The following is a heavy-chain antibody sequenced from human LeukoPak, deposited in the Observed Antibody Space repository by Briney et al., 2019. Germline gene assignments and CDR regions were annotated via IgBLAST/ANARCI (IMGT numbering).Heavy chain of an antibody. CDR2: IYSTGST. CDR3: ARVVDTAMGRDAFDI. Sequence: PSETLSLTCTVSSGGSISSESYYWSWVRQPSGKGLEWIGRIYSTGSTKYNPSLKSRVTISVDTSKNQFSLKLSSVTAADTAVYYCARVVDTAMGRDAFDIWGQGTMVTVSS. V-gene: IGHV4-61*02. D-gene: IGHD5-18*01. CDR1: GGSISSESYY. J-gene: IGHJ3*02.